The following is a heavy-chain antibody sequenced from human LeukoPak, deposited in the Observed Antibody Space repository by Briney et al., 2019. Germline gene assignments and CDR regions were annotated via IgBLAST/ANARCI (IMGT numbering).Heavy chain of an antibody. CDR3: AKERAGYTNPYYFDY. D-gene: IGHD3-16*02. Sequence: GGSLRLSCAASGFAFSAYWMHWVRQAPGKGLEWVSTISGSGANTYYADSVRGRFTISRDNSKNTLYLHMNSLRAEDTAVYYRAKERAGYTNPYYFDYWGQGTLVTVSS. J-gene: IGHJ4*02. CDR2: ISGSGANT. V-gene: IGHV3-23*01. CDR1: GFAFSAYW.